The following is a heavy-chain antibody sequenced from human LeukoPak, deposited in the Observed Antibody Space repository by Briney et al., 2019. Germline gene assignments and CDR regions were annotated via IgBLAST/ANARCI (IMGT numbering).Heavy chain of an antibody. Sequence: PGGSLRLSCAASGFTFSSYWMSWVRQAPGKGLEWVANINQDGSEKYYVDSVKGRFTISRDNAKNSLYLQMNSLRAEDTAVYYCARDQSCSSTSCYAGFDYWGQGTLVTVSS. J-gene: IGHJ4*02. CDR1: GFTFSSYW. CDR3: ARDQSCSSTSCYAGFDY. CDR2: INQDGSEK. D-gene: IGHD2-2*01. V-gene: IGHV3-7*01.